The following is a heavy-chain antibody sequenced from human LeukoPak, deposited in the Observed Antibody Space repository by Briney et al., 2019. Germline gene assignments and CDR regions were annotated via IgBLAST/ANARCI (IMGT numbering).Heavy chain of an antibody. Sequence: GGSLRLSCAASGFTFSSYGMHWVRQAPGKGLEWVAVISYDGSNEYYADSVKGRFTISRDNSKNTLYLQMDSLRAEDTAVYYCARQPDYWGQGTLVTVSS. V-gene: IGHV3-30*03. CDR1: GFTFSSYG. D-gene: IGHD1-14*01. CDR3: ARQPDY. CDR2: ISYDGSNE. J-gene: IGHJ4*02.